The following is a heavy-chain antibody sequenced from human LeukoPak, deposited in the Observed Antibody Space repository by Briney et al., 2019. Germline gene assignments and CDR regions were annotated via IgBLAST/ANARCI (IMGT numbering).Heavy chain of an antibody. Sequence: PGESLRLSCVGSGITNYWMTWVRQAPGKGLVSVANINKDSSERYYLDSVKGRFTISRDNTKSSLFLQMNSLRVEDTGIYYCATDLNWVAYWGQGARVTVSS. CDR3: ATDLNWVAY. D-gene: IGHD3-16*01. J-gene: IGHJ4*02. CDR1: GITNYW. V-gene: IGHV3-7*01. CDR2: INKDSSER.